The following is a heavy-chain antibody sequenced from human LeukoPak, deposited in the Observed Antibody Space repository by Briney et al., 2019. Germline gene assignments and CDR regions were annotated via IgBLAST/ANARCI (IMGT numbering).Heavy chain of an antibody. CDR1: GFTFSSYS. D-gene: IGHD4-17*01. CDR2: ISSSSSYI. V-gene: IGHV3-21*01. Sequence: GGSLRLSCAASGFTFSSYSMNWVRQSPGKGLEWFSSISSSSSYIYYADSVKGRFTISRDNAKNSLYLQMNSLRAEDTAVYYCARVWDGDYSYFDYWGQGTLVTVSS. J-gene: IGHJ4*02. CDR3: ARVWDGDYSYFDY.